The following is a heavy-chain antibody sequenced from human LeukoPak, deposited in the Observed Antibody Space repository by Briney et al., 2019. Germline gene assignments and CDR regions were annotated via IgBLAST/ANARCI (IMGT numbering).Heavy chain of an antibody. CDR1: GFTFDGYA. Sequence: PGGSLRLSCAASGFTFDGYAMDWVRQAPGKGLEWVSGISWNSGITTYADSVKGRFTISRDNAKNSLYLQMNSLRAEDTAFYYCAKKFGSGSPYFDCWGQGTLVTVSS. CDR3: AKKFGSGSPYFDC. D-gene: IGHD3-10*01. CDR2: ISWNSGIT. J-gene: IGHJ4*02. V-gene: IGHV3-9*01.